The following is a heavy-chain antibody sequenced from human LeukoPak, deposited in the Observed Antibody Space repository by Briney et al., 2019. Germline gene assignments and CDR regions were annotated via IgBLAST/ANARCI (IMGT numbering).Heavy chain of an antibody. CDR2: ISGSGGST. Sequence: GGSLRLSCAASGFTFSSYAMSWVRQAPGKGLEWVSAISGSGGSTYYADSVKGRFTISRDSSKNTLYLQMNSLRAEDTAVYYCAKLSLWFGESLFDYWGQGTLVTVSS. J-gene: IGHJ4*02. V-gene: IGHV3-23*01. CDR3: AKLSLWFGESLFDY. D-gene: IGHD3-10*01. CDR1: GFTFSSYA.